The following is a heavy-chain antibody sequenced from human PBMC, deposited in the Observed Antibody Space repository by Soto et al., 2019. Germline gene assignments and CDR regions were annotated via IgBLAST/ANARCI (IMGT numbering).Heavy chain of an antibody. D-gene: IGHD1-7*01. CDR2: SSATGAGT. Sequence: EVQLLESGGSLIQPGGSLRLSCADSGFTFSSYGMTWVRQAPGKGLEWVSFSSATGAGTYYADSVKGRFTISRDNSKNTLYLQMTSLRADDTAVYYCAKDRRAGGNYGFYSDFSGQGALVIVSS. J-gene: IGHJ4*02. CDR3: AKDRRAGGNYGFYSDF. CDR1: GFTFSSYG. V-gene: IGHV3-23*01.